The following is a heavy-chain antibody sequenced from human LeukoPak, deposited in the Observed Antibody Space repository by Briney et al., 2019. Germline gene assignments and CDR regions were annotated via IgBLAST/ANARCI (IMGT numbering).Heavy chain of an antibody. V-gene: IGHV3-64D*06. Sequence: GGSLRLSCTVSGLTFRTYAMHWVRQAPGKGLEYVSAIGTNGISTYYADAVRDRFIISRDNSKNTLYLQMTSLRAEDTAVYYCVKGSQVVYSPAFDYWGQGTLVTVSS. CDR1: GLTFRTYA. D-gene: IGHD2-2*01. CDR3: VKGSQVVYSPAFDY. J-gene: IGHJ4*02. CDR2: IGTNGIST.